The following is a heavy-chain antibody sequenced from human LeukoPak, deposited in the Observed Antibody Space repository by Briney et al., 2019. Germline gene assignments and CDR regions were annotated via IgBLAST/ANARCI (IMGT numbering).Heavy chain of an antibody. CDR2: IHNSGRT. D-gene: IGHD1/OR15-1a*01. CDR1: GGSVSSYY. J-gene: IGHJ4*02. Sequence: SETLSLTCSVSGGSVSSYYWSWIRQSPGKGLEWIGYIHNSGRTNYNSSLKSRVTGFVDTSKNQFSLRLNSVTAAETAVYYCASQLGGTTFHWGQGTLVTVSS. V-gene: IGHV4-59*02. CDR3: ASQLGGTTFH.